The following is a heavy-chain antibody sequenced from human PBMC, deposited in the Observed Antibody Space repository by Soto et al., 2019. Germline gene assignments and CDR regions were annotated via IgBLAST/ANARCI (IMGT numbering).Heavy chain of an antibody. J-gene: IGHJ4*02. CDR3: ATSYGIAWYTY. CDR2: MHYTGFS. D-gene: IGHD6-13*01. CDR1: GDSVTSHY. V-gene: IGHV4-59*02. Sequence: SETLSLTCSFSGDSVTSHYWTWIRQSPEKGLQWIGYMHYTGFSHSKPSLKRRLTISVDRSKNQLTLQLTAVTVADSAGYYCATSYGIAWYTYWGQGTQVTVSS.